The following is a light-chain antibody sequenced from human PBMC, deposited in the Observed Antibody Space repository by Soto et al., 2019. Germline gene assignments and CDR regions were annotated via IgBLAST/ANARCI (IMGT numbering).Light chain of an antibody. CDR2: GNS. CDR1: SSNIGATYD. CDR3: QSYDSSLSAHYV. Sequence: QSVVTQPPSVSGAPGQRVTISCTGSSSNIGATYDVQWYQQLPGTAPKLLIYGNSNRPSGVPDRFSGSKSGTSASLAITGLQADDEADYYCQSYDSSLSAHYVFGTGTKVTV. V-gene: IGLV1-40*01. J-gene: IGLJ1*01.